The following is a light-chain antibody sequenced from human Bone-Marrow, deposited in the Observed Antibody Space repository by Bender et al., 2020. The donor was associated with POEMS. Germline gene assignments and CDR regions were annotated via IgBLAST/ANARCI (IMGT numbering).Light chain of an antibody. CDR2: NND. V-gene: IGLV1-44*01. Sequence: QSVLTQPPSASGTPGQRVTISCSGGSSNIGAHAVNWYQHLPGTAPKLLISNNDQRPSGVPDRFSGSKSGTSASLAISGLQSEDEADYYCAVWDDSLNGWVFGGGTKLTVL. CDR1: SSNIGAHA. J-gene: IGLJ3*02. CDR3: AVWDDSLNGWV.